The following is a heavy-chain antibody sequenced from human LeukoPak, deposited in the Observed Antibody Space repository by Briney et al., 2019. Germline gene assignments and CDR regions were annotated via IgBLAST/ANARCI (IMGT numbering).Heavy chain of an antibody. D-gene: IGHD3-3*01. CDR3: ARVGQLDDFWSGYYNYYYMDV. CDR1: GGSISSYY. Sequence: SETLSLTCTVSGGSISSYYWSWIRQPPGKGLEWIGYIYYSGSTNYNPSLKSRVTISVDTSKNQFSLKLSSVTAADTAVYYCARVGQLDDFWSGYYNYYYMDVWGKGTTVTVSS. V-gene: IGHV4-59*08. J-gene: IGHJ6*03. CDR2: IYYSGST.